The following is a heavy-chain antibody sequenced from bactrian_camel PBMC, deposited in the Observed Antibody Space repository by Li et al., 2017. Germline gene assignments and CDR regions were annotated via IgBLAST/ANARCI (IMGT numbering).Heavy chain of an antibody. CDR2: ISSKGINT. V-gene: IGHV3-2*01. Sequence: HVQLVESGGGSVQPGGSLRLSCAASGFTFSTYAMSWVRQAPGKGLEWVSSISSKGINTYYADSVKGRFTISRDNAKNTVYLQMNSLKSEDTALYYCSLGRMGGVWFEFGCWGQGTQVTVS. D-gene: IGHD3*01. CDR1: GFTFSTYA. J-gene: IGHJ6*01. CDR3: SLGRMGGVWFEFGC.